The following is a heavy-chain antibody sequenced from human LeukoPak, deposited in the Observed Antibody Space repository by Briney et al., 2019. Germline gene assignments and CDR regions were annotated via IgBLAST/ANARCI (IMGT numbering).Heavy chain of an antibody. Sequence: PGGSLRLSCAASGFTFSSYWVTWVRQAPGKGLEWVSAISGSGGSTYYADSVKGRFTISRDNSKNTLYLQMNSLRAEDTAVYYCAKRIAAAGTYYFDYWGQGTLVTVSP. D-gene: IGHD6-13*01. J-gene: IGHJ4*02. CDR2: ISGSGGST. CDR1: GFTFSSYW. V-gene: IGHV3-23*01. CDR3: AKRIAAAGTYYFDY.